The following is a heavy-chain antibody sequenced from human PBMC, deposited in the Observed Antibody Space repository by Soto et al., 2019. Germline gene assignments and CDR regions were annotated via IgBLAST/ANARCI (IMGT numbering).Heavy chain of an antibody. CDR3: ASATLDYYDSSGYYNSYFDY. CDR2: IYHSGST. Sequence: QLQLQESGSGLVKPSQTLPLTCAVSGGSISSGGYSWSWIRQPPGKGLEWIGYIYHSGSTYYNPSLKSRVTISVDRSKNQFSLKLSSVTAADTAVYYCASATLDYYDSSGYYNSYFDYWGQGTLVTVSS. J-gene: IGHJ4*02. V-gene: IGHV4-30-2*01. D-gene: IGHD3-22*01. CDR1: GGSISSGGYS.